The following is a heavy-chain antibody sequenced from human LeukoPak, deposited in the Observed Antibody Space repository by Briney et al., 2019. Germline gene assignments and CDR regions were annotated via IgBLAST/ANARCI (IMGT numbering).Heavy chain of an antibody. V-gene: IGHV3-48*02. J-gene: IGHJ4*02. CDR2: ISSSSSTI. CDR1: GFTFSSYS. D-gene: IGHD3-22*01. CDR3: ARSRFYDSSGYFDY. Sequence: GGSLRLSCAASGFTFSSYSMNWVRQAPGKGLEWVSYISSSSSTIYYADSVKGRFTISRDNAKNSLYLQMNSLRDEDTAVYYCARSRFYDSSGYFDYWGQGTLVTVSS.